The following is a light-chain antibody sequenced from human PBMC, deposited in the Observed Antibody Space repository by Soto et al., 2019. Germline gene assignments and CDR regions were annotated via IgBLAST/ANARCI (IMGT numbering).Light chain of an antibody. Sequence: IVMTQSPATVSVSPGARATLTXRASQSFSINVAWHQQYHGXAPRXXXACXSTMATAIPARLSGSGSATEFPLTISSLQSEDFAVYYCQQYNNWTGTVGQGTKVDIK. CDR2: CXS. CDR3: QQYNNWTGT. CDR1: QSFSIN. J-gene: IGKJ1*01. V-gene: IGKV3-15*01.